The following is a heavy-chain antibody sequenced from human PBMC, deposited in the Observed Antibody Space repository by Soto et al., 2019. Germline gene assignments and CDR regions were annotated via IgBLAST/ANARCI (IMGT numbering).Heavy chain of an antibody. CDR3: ARSAMVRGVPLDD. Sequence: PSETLSLTCTVSGGSISNGDYYWSWIRQPPGKGLEWIGYIYYSGSTYYNPSLKSRVTISVDTSKNQFSLKLSSVTAADTAVYYCARSAMVRGVPLDDWGQGTLVTVAS. D-gene: IGHD3-10*01. CDR1: GGSISNGDYY. J-gene: IGHJ4*02. CDR2: IYYSGST. V-gene: IGHV4-30-4*01.